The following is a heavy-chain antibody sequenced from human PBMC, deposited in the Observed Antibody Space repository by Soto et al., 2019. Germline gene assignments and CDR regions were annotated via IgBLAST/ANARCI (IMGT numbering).Heavy chain of an antibody. V-gene: IGHV3-30-3*01. CDR3: TRLLWRDDYNGGYFDL. CDR2: ISYDGSNK. CDR1: GFTFSSYA. D-gene: IGHD4-4*01. Sequence: QVQLVESGGGVVQPGRSLRLSCAASGFTFSSYAMHWVRQAPGKGLEWVAVISYDGSNKFYADYVKGRFTSSRDNSKNTLFLQMKRLRAEDTAVYDLTRLLWRDDYNGGYFDLWGRGTLVTVST. J-gene: IGHJ2*01.